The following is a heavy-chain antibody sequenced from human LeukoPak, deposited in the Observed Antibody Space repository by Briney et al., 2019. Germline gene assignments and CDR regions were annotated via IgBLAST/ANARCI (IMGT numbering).Heavy chain of an antibody. D-gene: IGHD2-21*01. CDR2: INAGNGNT. V-gene: IGHV1-3*01. CDR3: ARDPSGDWEPLFAFDI. CDR1: GFTFSSYA. J-gene: IGHJ3*02. Sequence: GGSLRLSCAASGFTFSSYAMHWVRQAPGQRLEWMGWINAGNGNTKYSQKFQGRVTITRDTSASTAYMELSSLRSEDTAVYYCARDPSGDWEPLFAFDIWGQGTMVTVSS.